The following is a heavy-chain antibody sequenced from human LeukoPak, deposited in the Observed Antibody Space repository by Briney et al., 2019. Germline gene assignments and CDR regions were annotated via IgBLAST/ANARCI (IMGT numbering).Heavy chain of an antibody. V-gene: IGHV3-30-3*01. CDR1: GFTFSSYA. CDR3: ARVLLLWFGELGAFDY. CDR2: ISYDGSSK. D-gene: IGHD3-10*01. Sequence: GGSLRLSCAASGFTFSSYAMHWVRQAPGKGLERVAVISYDGSSKYYADSVKGRFTISRDNSKNTLYLQMNSLRAEDTAVYYCARVLLLWFGELGAFDYWGQGTLVTVSS. J-gene: IGHJ4*02.